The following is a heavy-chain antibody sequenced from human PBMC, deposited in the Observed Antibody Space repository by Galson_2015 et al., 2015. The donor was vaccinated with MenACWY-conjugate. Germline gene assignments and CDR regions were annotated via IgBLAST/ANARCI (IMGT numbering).Heavy chain of an antibody. V-gene: IGHV3-7*03. CDR1: GFTFNNYW. CDR2: IKQDGSEK. D-gene: IGHD1-26*01. Sequence: SLRLSCAASGFTFNNYWMSWVRQVPGKGPEWVANIKQDGSEKYYVDSVRGRFTISRDNAKSSLFLQMNSLRAEDTAVYYCARGGEAKLIIVGGISEIWGQGTTVTVSS. CDR3: ARGGEAKLIIVGGISEI. J-gene: IGHJ3*02.